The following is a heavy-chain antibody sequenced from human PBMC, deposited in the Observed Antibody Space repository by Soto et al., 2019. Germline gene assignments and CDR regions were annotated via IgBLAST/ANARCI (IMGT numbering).Heavy chain of an antibody. Sequence: EVQLVQSGAEVKKPGESLKISCKYSGDSFTSHWIGWVRQMPGKGLEWMAIMYPSDSDTSYSPYFQGQVTISVDKSISTAYLQWSSLQASYTAMYYCAIHGDWDSWGQGTLVTVSS. CDR2: MYPSDSDT. CDR1: GDSFTSHW. V-gene: IGHV5-51*01. CDR3: AIHGDWDS. J-gene: IGHJ4*02. D-gene: IGHD2-21*02.